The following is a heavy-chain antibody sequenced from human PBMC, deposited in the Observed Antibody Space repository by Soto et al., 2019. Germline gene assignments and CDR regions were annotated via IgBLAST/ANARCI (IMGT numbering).Heavy chain of an antibody. CDR2: ISSNGVGT. J-gene: IGHJ6*03. D-gene: IGHD6-6*01. CDR1: GLTLRGYA. CDR3: ARRARPDFYYMDV. Sequence: GXSQRLSSAASGLTLRGYAKDWVRQAPVKGLEYVSGISSNGVGTYYANSVQGRFTISRDNSKYTVYLQMGSLRPEDMAVYYCARRARPDFYYMDVWGKGTTVTVSS. V-gene: IGHV3-64*01.